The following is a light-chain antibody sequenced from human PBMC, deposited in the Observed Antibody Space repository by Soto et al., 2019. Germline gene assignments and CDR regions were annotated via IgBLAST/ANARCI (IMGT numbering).Light chain of an antibody. CDR2: GAS. CDR3: QQYGSLSWT. J-gene: IGKJ1*01. CDR1: QSVSSNY. V-gene: IGKV3-20*01. Sequence: DIVLTQSPGTLSLSPGQRATLSCRASQSVSSNYLAWYQQRPGQAPRLLISGASTRATGIPDRFSGSGSGTDIPLTISRLEPEDFAVYYCQQYGSLSWTFGQGTKVEIK.